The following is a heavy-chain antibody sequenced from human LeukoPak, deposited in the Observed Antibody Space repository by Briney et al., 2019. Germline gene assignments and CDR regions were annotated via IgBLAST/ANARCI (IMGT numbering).Heavy chain of an antibody. CDR2: ISYDGSNK. D-gene: IGHD2-2*01. V-gene: IGHV3-30-3*01. J-gene: IGHJ4*02. Sequence: GGSLRLSCAASGITFSSYAMHWVRQAPGKGLEWVAVISYDGSNKYYADSVKGRFTISRDNSKNTLYLQMNSLRAEDTAVYYCARDSVVPAAIFDYWGQGTLVTVSS. CDR1: GITFSSYA. CDR3: ARDSVVPAAIFDY.